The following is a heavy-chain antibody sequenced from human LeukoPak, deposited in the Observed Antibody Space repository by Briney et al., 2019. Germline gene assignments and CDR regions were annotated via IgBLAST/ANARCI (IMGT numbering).Heavy chain of an antibody. CDR1: GGTFSSYA. D-gene: IGHD3-10*01. V-gene: IGHV1-69*04. J-gene: IGHJ3*02. Sequence: GASVKLSCTASGGTFSSYAISWVRQAPGQGLEWMGRIIPILGIANYAQKFQGRVTITADKSTSTAYMELSSLRSETTAVYYCARDVTMVSGAFDIWGQGTMVTVSS. CDR2: IIPILGIA. CDR3: ARDVTMVSGAFDI.